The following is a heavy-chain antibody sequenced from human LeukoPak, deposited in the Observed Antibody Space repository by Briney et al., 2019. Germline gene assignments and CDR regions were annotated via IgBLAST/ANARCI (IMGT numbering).Heavy chain of an antibody. Sequence: GGSLRLSCAASGFTVSSNYMSWVRQAPGKGLEWVSVIYSGGSTYYADSVKGRFTISRDNSKNTLYLQMNSLRAEDTAVYYCASLISDSSGYYPFDYWGQGTLVTVSS. D-gene: IGHD3-22*01. J-gene: IGHJ4*02. V-gene: IGHV3-53*01. CDR1: GFTVSSNY. CDR2: IYSGGST. CDR3: ASLISDSSGYYPFDY.